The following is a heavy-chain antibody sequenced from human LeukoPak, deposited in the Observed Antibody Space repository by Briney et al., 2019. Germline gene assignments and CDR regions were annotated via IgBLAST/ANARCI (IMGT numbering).Heavy chain of an antibody. Sequence: GASVKVSCKASGYTFTSYGISWVRQAPGQGLEWMGWISAYNGNTNYAQKLQGRVTMTTDTSTSTAYMELRSLRSDDTAVYYCARVYYGPGSYDQNWFDPWGQGTLVTVSS. D-gene: IGHD3-10*01. CDR3: ARVYYGPGSYDQNWFDP. CDR2: ISAYNGNT. CDR1: GYTFTSYG. V-gene: IGHV1-18*04. J-gene: IGHJ5*02.